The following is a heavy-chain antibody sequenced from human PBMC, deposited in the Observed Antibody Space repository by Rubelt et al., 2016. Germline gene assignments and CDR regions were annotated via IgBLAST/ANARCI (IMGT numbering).Heavy chain of an antibody. CDR2: INHSGST. V-gene: IGHV4-59*04. CDR3: ASTGIAAAGSVVDY. J-gene: IGHJ4*02. Sequence: QVQLQESGPGLVKPSETLSLTCTVSGGSISSYYWSWIRQPPGKGLEWIGEINHSGSTNYNPSLKSRATVSVDTSKNQFSLKVSCVTAADTAVYYCASTGIAAAGSVVDYWGQGTLVTVSS. CDR1: GGSISSYY. D-gene: IGHD6-13*01.